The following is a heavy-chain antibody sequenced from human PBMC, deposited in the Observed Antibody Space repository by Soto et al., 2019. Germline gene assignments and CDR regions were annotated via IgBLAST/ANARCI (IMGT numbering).Heavy chain of an antibody. J-gene: IGHJ6*02. D-gene: IGHD3-10*01. V-gene: IGHV1-69*01. CDR1: GGTFSSYA. Sequence: QVQLVQSGAEVKKPGSSVKVSCKAAGGTFSSYAISWVRQAPGQGLEWMGGIIPIFGTANYAQKFQGRVTITADESTSTAYMELSSLRSEDTAVYYCASGWFGELLYTYYYGMDVWGQGTTVTVS. CDR3: ASGWFGELLYTYYYGMDV. CDR2: IIPIFGTA.